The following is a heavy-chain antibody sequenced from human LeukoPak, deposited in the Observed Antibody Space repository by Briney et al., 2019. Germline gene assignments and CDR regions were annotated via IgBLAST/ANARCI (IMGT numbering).Heavy chain of an antibody. V-gene: IGHV1-2*02. CDR2: INPNSGDT. J-gene: IGHJ4*02. CDR3: TREDY. Sequence: ASVKVSCRASGYTFTGHYIHWVRQAPGQGLEWMGWINPNSGDTNYAQKFQGRVALTRDTSISTAYMELSRLRPDDTAVYYCTREDYWGQGTLITVSS. CDR1: GYTFTGHY.